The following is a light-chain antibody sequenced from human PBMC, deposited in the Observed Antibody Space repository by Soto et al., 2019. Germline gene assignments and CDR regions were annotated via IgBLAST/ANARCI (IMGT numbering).Light chain of an antibody. V-gene: IGKV3-20*01. CDR2: GAS. Sequence: EIVLTQSPGTLSLSPGERATLSCRASQSVSGRYLAWYQQKPGQAPRPLIYGASSRASGIPDRFSGSGSGTDITLTICRLEPEDFAVYYCQQYGSTPWTFGQGTKVEIK. CDR1: QSVSGRY. CDR3: QQYGSTPWT. J-gene: IGKJ1*01.